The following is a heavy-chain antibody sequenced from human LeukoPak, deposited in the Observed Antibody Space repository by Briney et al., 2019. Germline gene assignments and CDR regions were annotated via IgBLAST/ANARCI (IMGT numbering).Heavy chain of an antibody. D-gene: IGHD1-7*01. CDR3: ARDARQNWNYLYYYYMDV. CDR2: ISSSSSYI. V-gene: IGHV3-21*01. Sequence: GGSLRLSCAASGFTFSSYSMNWVRQAPGTGLEWVSSISSSSSYIYYADSVKGRFTISRDNAKNSLYLQMNSLRAEDTAVYYCARDARQNWNYLYYYYMDVWGKGTTVTVSS. J-gene: IGHJ6*03. CDR1: GFTFSSYS.